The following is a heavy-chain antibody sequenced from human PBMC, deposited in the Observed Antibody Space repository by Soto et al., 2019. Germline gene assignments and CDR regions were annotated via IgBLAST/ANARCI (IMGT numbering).Heavy chain of an antibody. V-gene: IGHV5-51*01. CDR3: ARDGEVDTRGGLDY. CDR1: GHTFASYW. D-gene: IGHD3-10*01. CDR2: IYPGDSDT. Sequence: AESVTISCKNSGHTFASYWIVWVLQMPGKGLEWMGIIYPGDSDTRYSPSFQGQVTISVDRSIRTAYLQWNSLKASDTATYYCARDGEVDTRGGLDYWGQGTVVTVSS. J-gene: IGHJ4*02.